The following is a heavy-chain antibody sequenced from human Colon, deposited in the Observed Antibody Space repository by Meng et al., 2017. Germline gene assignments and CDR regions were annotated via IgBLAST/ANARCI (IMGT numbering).Heavy chain of an antibody. CDR2: IYSGGKT. J-gene: IGHJ4*02. CDR1: GFTVSNNY. D-gene: IGHD3-10*01. CDR3: ARVSISWDRGVISIDYFDY. V-gene: IGHV3-53*04. Sequence: GGSLRLSCAVSGFTVSNNYMTWVRQAPGRGLEWVSIIYSGGKTYYADSVKGRFTISRHNSNNTLSLQINTLRHEDTPVYYCARVSISWDRGVISIDYFDYWGQGTLVTVSS.